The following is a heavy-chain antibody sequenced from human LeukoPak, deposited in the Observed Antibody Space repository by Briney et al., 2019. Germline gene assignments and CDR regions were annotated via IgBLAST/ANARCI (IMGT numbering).Heavy chain of an antibody. D-gene: IGHD2-21*02. CDR2: IYYSGST. J-gene: IGHJ4*02. CDR3: SRERYVYCGGDCYYFDY. CDR1: GGSISSSSYY. V-gene: IGHV4-61*05. Sequence: PSETLSLTCTVSGGSISSSSYYWGWIRQPPGKGLEWIGYIYYSGSTNYNPSLKSRVTMSVDTSKNQFSLKLSSVTAADTAVYYCSRERYVYCGGDCYYFDYWGQGTLITVSS.